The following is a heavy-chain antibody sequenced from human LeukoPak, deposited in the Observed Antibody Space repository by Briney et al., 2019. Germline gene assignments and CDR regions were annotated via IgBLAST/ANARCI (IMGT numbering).Heavy chain of an antibody. CDR2: IYHSGST. Sequence: PSETLSLTCTVSGGSTSSSFFYWGWIRQPPGKGLEWIGSIYHSGSTNYNPSLKSRVTISVDTSKNQFSLKLSSVTAADTAVYYCARGPRKVVVPAAKNARASVYYGMDVWGQGTTVTVSS. CDR1: GGSTSSSFFY. D-gene: IGHD2-2*01. V-gene: IGHV4-39*07. J-gene: IGHJ6*02. CDR3: ARGPRKVVVPAAKNARASVYYGMDV.